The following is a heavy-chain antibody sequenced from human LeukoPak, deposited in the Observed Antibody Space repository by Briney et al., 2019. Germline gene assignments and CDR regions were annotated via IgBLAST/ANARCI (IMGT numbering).Heavy chain of an antibody. J-gene: IGHJ4*02. V-gene: IGHV4-39*01. Sequence: LETLSLTCIVSGGSISSGSHYWAWVRQPPGKGLEWIASMLYSGNTYYNPSLKSRVTISVDTSKNQFFLRLSSVTAADTTVYYCARHLDSRGRYFDYWGQGTLVTVSS. D-gene: IGHD3-22*01. CDR2: MLYSGNT. CDR3: ARHLDSRGRYFDY. CDR1: GGSISSGSHY.